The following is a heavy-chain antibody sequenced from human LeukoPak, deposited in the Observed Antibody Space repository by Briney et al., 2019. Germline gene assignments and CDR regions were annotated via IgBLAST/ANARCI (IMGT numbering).Heavy chain of an antibody. Sequence: GGSLRLSCSVPGFTFSTYVMPWVRQAPGKGLEYVSAISSNGDNTYYADSVKGRFTISRDNSKNTLYLQMSSLRADDTAVYYCVRGTGYWGQGTLVTVSS. J-gene: IGHJ4*02. V-gene: IGHV3-64D*06. CDR1: GFTFSTYV. CDR3: VRGTGY. CDR2: ISSNGDNT.